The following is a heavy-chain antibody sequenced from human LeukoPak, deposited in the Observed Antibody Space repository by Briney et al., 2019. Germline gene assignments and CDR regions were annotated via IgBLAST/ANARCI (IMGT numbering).Heavy chain of an antibody. CDR3: ARGRLMYYYGSGSSYYFDY. J-gene: IGHJ4*02. CDR1: GGSFSGYY. CDR2: INHSGST. V-gene: IGHV4-34*01. D-gene: IGHD3-10*01. Sequence: PSETLFLTCAVYGGSFSGYYWSWIRQPPGKGLEWIGEINHSGSTNYNPSLKSRVAISVDTSKNQFSLKLSSVTAADTAVYYCARGRLMYYYGSGSSYYFDYWGQGTLVTVSS.